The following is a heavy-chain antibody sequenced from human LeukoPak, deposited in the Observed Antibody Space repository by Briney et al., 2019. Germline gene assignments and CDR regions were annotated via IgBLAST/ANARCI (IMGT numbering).Heavy chain of an antibody. V-gene: IGHV4-61*01. CDR3: ACLTTADAFDI. J-gene: IGHJ3*02. CDR1: DSSINTDYY. D-gene: IGHD3-22*01. CDR2: IYDSGST. Sequence: SETLSLTCTVSDSSINTDYYWSWIRPPPGKGLEWIGYIYDSGSTNYNPSLKSRVTISVDTSKNQFSLKLSSVTAADTAVYYCACLTTADAFDIWGQGTMVTVSS.